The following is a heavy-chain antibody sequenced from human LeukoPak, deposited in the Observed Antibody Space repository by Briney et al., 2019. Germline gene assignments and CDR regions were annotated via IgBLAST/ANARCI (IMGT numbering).Heavy chain of an antibody. J-gene: IGHJ3*01. CDR3: ARVGRYYDSSGYSTDAFDV. V-gene: IGHV4-59*01. CDR1: GGSLSSDH. CDR2: IYYTGNT. Sequence: SETLSLTCTVSGGSLSSDHWTWIRQPPGKGLEWIGYIYYTGNTNYNPSLQSRVTISIDTSKNQFSLRLSSVTAADTAVYFCARVGRYYDSSGYSTDAFDVWGQGTMVIVSS. D-gene: IGHD3-22*01.